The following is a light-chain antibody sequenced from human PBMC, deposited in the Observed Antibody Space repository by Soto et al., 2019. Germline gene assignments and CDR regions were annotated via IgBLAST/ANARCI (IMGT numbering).Light chain of an antibody. Sequence: EIILTQSPDTLSLSPGERATLSCRASQTVSSNYLAWCQQRPGQAPRLLIYGASKRATGVPARFSGSGSGTDFTLTITTLEPEDFAVYFCQQRANWPPVTFGQGTKVDIK. J-gene: IGKJ1*01. CDR1: QTVSSNY. CDR2: GAS. CDR3: QQRANWPPVT. V-gene: IGKV3D-20*02.